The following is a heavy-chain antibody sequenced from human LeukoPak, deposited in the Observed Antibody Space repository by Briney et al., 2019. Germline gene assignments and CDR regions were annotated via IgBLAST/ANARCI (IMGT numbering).Heavy chain of an antibody. CDR1: AFTFSGSA. J-gene: IGHJ4*02. CDR2: IRSKANSYAT. V-gene: IGHV3-73*01. CDR3: TPSLYDFLIGSDY. Sequence: GGSLTPSRAAAAFTFSGSATHWVRQASGKGLEWVGRIRSKANSYATAYAASVKGRFTISIDDSKNTEYLQMNSVKNEAADVYYCTPSLYDFLIGSDYWVQGTLVTVSS. D-gene: IGHD3-9*01.